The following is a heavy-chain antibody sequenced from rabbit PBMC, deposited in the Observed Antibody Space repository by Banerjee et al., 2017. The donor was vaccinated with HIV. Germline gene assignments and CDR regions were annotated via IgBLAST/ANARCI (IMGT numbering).Heavy chain of an antibody. CDR1: GFSFSGSYY. D-gene: IGHD8-1*01. CDR3: ARDRAGSYYVYYGMDL. V-gene: IGHV1S45*01. CDR2: IYSGFSDII. Sequence: QELLEESGGDLVKPEGSLTLTCTASGFSFSGSYYMCWVRQAPGKGLEWIACIYSGFSDIIYYASWAKGRFTISKSSSTTVTLQMTSLTAADTATYFCARDRAGSYYVYYGMDLWGQGTLVTVS. J-gene: IGHJ6*01.